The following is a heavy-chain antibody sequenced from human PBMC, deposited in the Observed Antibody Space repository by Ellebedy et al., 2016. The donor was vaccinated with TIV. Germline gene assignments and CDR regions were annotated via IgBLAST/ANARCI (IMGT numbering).Heavy chain of an antibody. Sequence: SETLSLXXTVSGGSVSSGSYYWSWIRQPPGKGLEWIGYIYFSGSTYYNPSLKSRVTISVDTSKNQFSLKLSSVTAADTAVYYCARAAPHYYGSGSPPDYWGQGTLVTVSS. CDR3: ARAAPHYYGSGSPPDY. D-gene: IGHD3-10*01. V-gene: IGHV4-31*03. CDR1: GGSVSSGSYY. CDR2: IYFSGST. J-gene: IGHJ4*02.